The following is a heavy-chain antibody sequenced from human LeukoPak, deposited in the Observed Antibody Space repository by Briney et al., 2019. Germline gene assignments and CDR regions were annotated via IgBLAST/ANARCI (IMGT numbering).Heavy chain of an antibody. D-gene: IGHD5-18*01. V-gene: IGHV4-30-2*01. CDR3: ASGYSYGYTDY. CDR1: GGSISSGGYS. Sequence: SETLSLTCAVSGGSISSGGYSWSWIRQPPGKGLEWIGYIYHSGSTYYNPSLKSRVTISVDRSKNQFSLKLSSVTAADTAVYYCASGYSYGYTDYWGQGTLVTVSS. J-gene: IGHJ4*02. CDR2: IYHSGST.